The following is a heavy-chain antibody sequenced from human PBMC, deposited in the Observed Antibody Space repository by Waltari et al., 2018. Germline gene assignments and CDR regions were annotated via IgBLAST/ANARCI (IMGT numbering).Heavy chain of an antibody. V-gene: IGHV4-59*01. CDR3: ARAKRLAEAGIIEH. Sequence: QVQLQESGPGLVKPSETLSLTCNVSGTSTSDYYWTWVRQPPGKGLEWIGYIYNSAHTYCRPALKSRVSIWADTSKNQFSLEVRSVTAADTAVYYCARAKRLAEAGIIEHWGQGTLVTVSA. CDR1: GTSTSDYY. D-gene: IGHD6-13*01. CDR2: IYNSAHT. J-gene: IGHJ4*02.